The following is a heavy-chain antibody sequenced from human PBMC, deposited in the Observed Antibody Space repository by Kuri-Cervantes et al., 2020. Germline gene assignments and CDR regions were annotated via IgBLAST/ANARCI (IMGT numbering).Heavy chain of an antibody. J-gene: IGHJ6*02. V-gene: IGHV4-31*03. CDR1: GGSISSSSYY. D-gene: IGHD5-18*01. Sequence: SETLSLTCTVSGGSISSSSYYWGWIRQPPGKGLEWIGYIYYSGSTYYNPSLKSRVTISVDTSKNQFSLKLSSVTAADTAVYYCARVGYSYATYGMDVWGQGTTVTVSS. CDR3: ARVGYSYATYGMDV. CDR2: IYYSGST.